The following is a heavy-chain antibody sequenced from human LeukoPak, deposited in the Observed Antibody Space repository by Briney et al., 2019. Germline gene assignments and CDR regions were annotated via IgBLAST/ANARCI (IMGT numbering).Heavy chain of an antibody. J-gene: IGHJ5*02. CDR1: GLTFSNYA. D-gene: IGHD6-6*01. CDR3: AKEGSLIAARPYDR. CDR2: ISGSGGST. V-gene: IGHV3-23*01. Sequence: GGSLRLSCAASGLTFSNYAMTWVRQAPGKGLEWVSTISGSGGSTYYADSVKGRFTISRDNSKNTLYLQMNSLRAEDTAEYYCAKEGSLIAARPYDRWGQGTLVTVSS.